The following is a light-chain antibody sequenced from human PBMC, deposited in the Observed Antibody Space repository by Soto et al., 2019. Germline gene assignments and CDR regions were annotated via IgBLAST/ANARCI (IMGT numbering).Light chain of an antibody. CDR3: QQYNNYLRT. V-gene: IGKV1-5*01. Sequence: DIQMTQSPSTLSASLGDRVSITCRASESIRTWLAWYQHKPGKAPKFLIYDASTLESGVPPRFSGSGSGTEFTLTISSLQPDDFATYYCQQYNNYLRTFGQGTKVEIK. CDR2: DAS. J-gene: IGKJ1*01. CDR1: ESIRTW.